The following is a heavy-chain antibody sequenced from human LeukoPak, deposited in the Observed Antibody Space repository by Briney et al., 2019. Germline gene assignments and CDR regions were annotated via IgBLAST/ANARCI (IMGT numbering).Heavy chain of an antibody. D-gene: IGHD5-24*01. V-gene: IGHV5-51*01. CDR1: GYNFPTYW. Sequence: GESLTIPCKGSGYNFPTYWIGWVRQMPGKGLEYMGIIYPGDSDTRYSPSFQGQVTFSTDMSINTVYLQWSSLKASDTAMYYCARVVETTTTNSNSYYYYMVVWSKGSTVTVSS. CDR2: IYPGDSDT. J-gene: IGHJ6*03. CDR3: ARVVETTTTNSNSYYYYMVV.